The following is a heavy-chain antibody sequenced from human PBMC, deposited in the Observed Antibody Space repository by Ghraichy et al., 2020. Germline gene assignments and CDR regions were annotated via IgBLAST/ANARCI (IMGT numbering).Heavy chain of an antibody. CDR3: TTVVPSSWSGFEF. Sequence: GGSLRLSCAASGFTFNNAWMSWVRQAPGKGLEWIGHIRTKTDSGTTDYAAPVKGRFTISRDDSKKTLYLQMNSLKTEDTAVYYCTTVVPSSWSGFEFWGQGTLVTVSS. D-gene: IGHD6-13*01. V-gene: IGHV3-15*01. CDR1: GFTFNNAW. CDR2: IRTKTDSGTT. J-gene: IGHJ4*02.